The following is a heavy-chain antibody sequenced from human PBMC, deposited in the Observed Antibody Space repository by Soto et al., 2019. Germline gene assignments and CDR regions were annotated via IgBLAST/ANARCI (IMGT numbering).Heavy chain of an antibody. CDR2: IYYSGST. D-gene: IGHD5-12*01. Sequence: SETLSLTCTVSGGSISSYYWSWIRQPPGKGLEWIGYIYYSGSTNYNPSLKSRVTISVDTSKNQFSLKLSSVTAADTAVYYCARAYGGYADYWGQGALVTVSA. CDR1: GGSISSYY. V-gene: IGHV4-59*01. J-gene: IGHJ4*02. CDR3: ARAYGGYADY.